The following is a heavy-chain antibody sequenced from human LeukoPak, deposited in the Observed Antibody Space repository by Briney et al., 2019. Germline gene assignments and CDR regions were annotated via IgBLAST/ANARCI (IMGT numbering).Heavy chain of an antibody. CDR3: ARSGPLAYSYGFPYYYYYYMDV. J-gene: IGHJ6*03. CDR1: GGTFSSYA. D-gene: IGHD5-18*01. Sequence: SVKVSCKASGGTFSSYAISWVRQAPGQGLEWMGRIIPILGIANYAQKFQGRVTITADESTSTAYVELSSLRSEDTAVYYCARSGPLAYSYGFPYYYYYYMDVWGKGTTVTVSS. CDR2: IIPILGIA. V-gene: IGHV1-69*04.